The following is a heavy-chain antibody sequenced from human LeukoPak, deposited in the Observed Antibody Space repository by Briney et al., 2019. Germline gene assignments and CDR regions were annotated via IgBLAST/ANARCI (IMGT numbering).Heavy chain of an antibody. CDR2: IYYSGST. CDR1: GGSISSSSYY. CDR3: ARGQHGLTDINSWFNWFDP. V-gene: IGHV4-39*01. Sequence: PSETLSLTCTVSGGSISSSSYYWGWIRQPPGKGLEWIGSIYYSGSTYYNPSLKSRVTISVDTSKNQFSLKLTSVTAADTAVYYCARGQHGLTDINSWFNWFDPWGQGTLVTVSS. J-gene: IGHJ5*02. D-gene: IGHD6-13*01.